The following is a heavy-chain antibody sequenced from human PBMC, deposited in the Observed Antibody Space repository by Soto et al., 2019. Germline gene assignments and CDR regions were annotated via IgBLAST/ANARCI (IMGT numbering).Heavy chain of an antibody. D-gene: IGHD3-22*01. Sequence: ASVKVSCKVSGYTLTELSMHWVRQAPGKGLEWMGGFDPEDGETIYAQKFQGRVTMTEDTSTDTAYMELSSLRSEDTAVYYCATGYYDSSGYLHLFDYWGQGTLVTVSS. CDR2: FDPEDGET. V-gene: IGHV1-24*01. CDR3: ATGYYDSSGYLHLFDY. CDR1: GYTLTELS. J-gene: IGHJ4*02.